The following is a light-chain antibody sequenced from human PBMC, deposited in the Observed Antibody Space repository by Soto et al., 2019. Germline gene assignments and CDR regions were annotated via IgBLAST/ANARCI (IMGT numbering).Light chain of an antibody. CDR2: DAS. J-gene: IGKJ4*01. V-gene: IGKV3-11*01. Sequence: EIVLTQSPATLSLSPGERATLSCRASQSVSSYLAWYQQKPGQAPRLLIYDASNRATGIPARFSGSGSGTDFTLTISSLEPEDFAVYYCQQRSNWPQDLTCCGGTKVDIK. CDR1: QSVSSY. CDR3: QQRSNWPQDLT.